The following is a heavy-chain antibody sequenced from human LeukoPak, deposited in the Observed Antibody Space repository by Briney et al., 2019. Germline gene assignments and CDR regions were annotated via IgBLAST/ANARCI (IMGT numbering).Heavy chain of an antibody. CDR2: IIPIFGTA. Sequence: GASVKVSCKASGGTFSSYAISWVRQAPGQGLEWMGGIIPIFGTANYAQKFQGRVTITADESTSTAYMELSSLRPEDTAVYYCTTDGLRGSTSFYYFDYWGQGTLVTVSS. CDR1: GGTFSSYA. D-gene: IGHD2-2*01. J-gene: IGHJ4*02. CDR3: TTDGLRGSTSFYYFDY. V-gene: IGHV1-69*13.